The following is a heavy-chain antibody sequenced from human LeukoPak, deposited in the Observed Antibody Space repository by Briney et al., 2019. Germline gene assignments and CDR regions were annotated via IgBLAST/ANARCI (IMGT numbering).Heavy chain of an antibody. CDR2: IKQDGGEK. J-gene: IGHJ5*02. D-gene: IGHD1-20*01. Sequence: PGGSLRLSCAASGFTFSRYWMSWGREAPGEGLEWVAHIKQDGGEKYYVDSVRGGFIISRDNANNSLYLQMNSLRGEDTAIYYCARYALTGSRWLDPWGQGTLVTVSS. V-gene: IGHV3-7*01. CDR3: ARYALTGSRWLDP. CDR1: GFTFSRYW.